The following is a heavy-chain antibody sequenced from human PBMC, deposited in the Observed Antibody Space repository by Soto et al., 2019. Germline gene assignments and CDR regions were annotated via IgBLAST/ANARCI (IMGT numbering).Heavy chain of an antibody. Sequence: EVQLVESGGGLVQPGGSLRLSCAASGFTFSSYSMNWVRQAPGKGLEWVSYISSSSTIYYADSVKGRFTISRDNAKNSLYLQMNSLRAEDTAVYYCARFGSSSWYWFDPWGQGTLVTVSS. CDR1: GFTFSSYS. J-gene: IGHJ5*02. CDR2: ISSSSTI. V-gene: IGHV3-48*01. CDR3: ARFGSSSWYWFDP. D-gene: IGHD6-13*01.